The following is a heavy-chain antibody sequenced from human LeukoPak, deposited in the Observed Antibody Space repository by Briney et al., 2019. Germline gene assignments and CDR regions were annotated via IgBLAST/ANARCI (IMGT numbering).Heavy chain of an antibody. V-gene: IGHV3-30-3*01. J-gene: IGHJ4*02. Sequence: GRSLRLSCAASGFTFSSYAMHWVRQAPGKGLEWVAVISYDGSNKYYADSVKGRFTISRDNSKNTLYLQMNSLRAEDTAVYYCARGRFNYDSSGYSSFYHWGQGTLVTVSS. CDR2: ISYDGSNK. CDR3: ARGRFNYDSSGYSSFYH. CDR1: GFTFSSYA. D-gene: IGHD3-22*01.